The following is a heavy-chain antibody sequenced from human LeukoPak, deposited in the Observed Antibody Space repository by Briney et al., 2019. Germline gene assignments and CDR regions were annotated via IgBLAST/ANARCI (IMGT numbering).Heavy chain of an antibody. Sequence: GGSLRLSCAASGFTFSSYAINWVRQAPGKGLEWALGISDSGGSTYYADSVKGRFTISRDNSKNTLYLQMNSLRADDTAVYYCAKGAGGNGSDRIWGQGTLVTVSS. D-gene: IGHD1-26*01. J-gene: IGHJ4*02. CDR3: AKGAGGNGSDRI. V-gene: IGHV3-23*01. CDR1: GFTFSSYA. CDR2: ISDSGGST.